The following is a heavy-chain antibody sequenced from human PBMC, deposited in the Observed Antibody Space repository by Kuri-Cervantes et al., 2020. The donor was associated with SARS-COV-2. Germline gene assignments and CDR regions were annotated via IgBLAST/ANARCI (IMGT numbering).Heavy chain of an antibody. CDR1: GFTFSSYS. J-gene: IGHJ4*02. D-gene: IGHD6-13*01. CDR3: ARDLSVAAAGNGGFDY. CDR2: ISYDGSNK. V-gene: IGHV3-30*05. Sequence: GESLKISCAASGFTFSSYSMNWVRQAPGKGLEWVAVISYDGSNKYYADSVKGRFTISRDNSKNTLYLQMNSLRAEDTAVYYCARDLSVAAAGNGGFDYWGQGTLVTVSS.